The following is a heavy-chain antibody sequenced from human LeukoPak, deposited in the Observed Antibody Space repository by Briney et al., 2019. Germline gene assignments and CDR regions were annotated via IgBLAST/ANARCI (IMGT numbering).Heavy chain of an antibody. CDR1: GVSISSGGYY. CDR2: IYYNGST. CDR3: ARDYDFLLGYYGMDV. V-gene: IGHV4-31*03. J-gene: IGHJ6*02. D-gene: IGHD3-3*01. Sequence: SQTLSLTCTVSGVSISSGGYYWSWIRQHPGKGLEWIGYIYYNGSTYYNPSLKSRVTISVDTSKNQFSLKLSSVTAADTAVYYCARDYDFLLGYYGMDVWGQGTTVTVSS.